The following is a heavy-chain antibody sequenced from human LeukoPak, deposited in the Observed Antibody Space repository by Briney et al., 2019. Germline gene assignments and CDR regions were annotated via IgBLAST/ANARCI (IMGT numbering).Heavy chain of an antibody. J-gene: IGHJ4*02. V-gene: IGHV3-23*01. Sequence: GGSLRLSCAASGFTFSSYAMSWVRQAPGKGPEWVSGISDSGDDTYCADSVKGRFTISRDNSKKTLYLQMNSLRAEDMAVYYCAKDLSKFAYWGQGALVTVSS. CDR1: GFTFSSYA. D-gene: IGHD2-21*01. CDR2: ISDSGDDT. CDR3: AKDLSKFAY.